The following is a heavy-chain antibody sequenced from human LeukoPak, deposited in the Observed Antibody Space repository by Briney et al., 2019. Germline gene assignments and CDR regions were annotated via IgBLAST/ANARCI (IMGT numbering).Heavy chain of an antibody. J-gene: IGHJ4*02. CDR1: GFTFSKYA. D-gene: IGHD3-3*02. CDR2: ISGSGGRT. CDR3: ANAHIRVY. Sequence: GGPLTLSCAASGFTFSKYAMNWVRQAPGTGLEWVSAISGSGGRTYYADSVKGRFTVSRDKSKNTLYLQMNSLRAEDTAVYYCANAHIRVYWGQGTLVTVSS. V-gene: IGHV3-23*01.